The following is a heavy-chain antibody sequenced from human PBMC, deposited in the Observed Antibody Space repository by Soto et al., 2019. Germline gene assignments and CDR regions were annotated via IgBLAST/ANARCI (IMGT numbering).Heavy chain of an antibody. D-gene: IGHD1-1*01. J-gene: IGHJ4*02. CDR3: ACSITTPRGFDY. V-gene: IGHV1-46*03. CDR1: GYTFTNYY. Sequence: QVQLVQSGAEVRKPGASVRVSCTASGYTFTNYYIHWVRQAPGQGLEWMGMINLSGGSTMFAQKFQDRVTMTGDTSTSTLYMDLSSLRFEDTAVYYCACSITTPRGFDYWGQGTLVTVSS. CDR2: INLSGGST.